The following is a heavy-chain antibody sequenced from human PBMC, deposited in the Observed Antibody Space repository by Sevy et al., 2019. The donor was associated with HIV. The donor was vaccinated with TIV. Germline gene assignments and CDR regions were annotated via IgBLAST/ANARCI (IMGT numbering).Heavy chain of an antibody. V-gene: IGHV3-21*01. CDR3: ASFNYYDSSGYYFVY. J-gene: IGHJ4*02. CDR1: GFTFSSYS. Sequence: GGSLRLSCAASGFTFSSYSMNWVRQAPGKGLEWVSSISSSSSYIYYAYSVKGRFTISRDNAKNSLYLQMNSLRAEDTAVYYCASFNYYDSSGYYFVYWGQGTLVTVSS. D-gene: IGHD3-22*01. CDR2: ISSSSSYI.